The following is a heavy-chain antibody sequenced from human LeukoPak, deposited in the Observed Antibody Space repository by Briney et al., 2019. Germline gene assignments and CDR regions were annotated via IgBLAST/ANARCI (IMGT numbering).Heavy chain of an antibody. V-gene: IGHV1-69*04. CDR2: IIPILGIA. D-gene: IGHD3-3*01. CDR1: GGTFSSYA. CDR3: ARAIGGHSGDNWFDP. Sequence: SVKVSCKASGGTFSSYAISWVRQAPGQGLEWMGRIIPILGIANYAQKFQSRVTITADKSTSTAYMELSSLRSEDTAVYYCARAIGGHSGDNWFDPWGQGTLVTVSS. J-gene: IGHJ5*02.